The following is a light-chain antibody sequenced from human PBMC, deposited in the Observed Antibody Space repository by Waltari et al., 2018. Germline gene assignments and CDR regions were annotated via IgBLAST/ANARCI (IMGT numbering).Light chain of an antibody. J-gene: IGKJ4*01. V-gene: IGKV1-9*01. CDR2: AAS. CDR3: HQVKTYPLT. CDR1: QGIRSY. Sequence: DIQLTPSPSFLSASVVGSVTITCRASQGIRSYLTWFQQKPGKAPKLLIYAASTLQSGAASRYGGSGSGREFTLTISSLQPEDFATYNCHQVKTYPLTVGGGPRVEIK.